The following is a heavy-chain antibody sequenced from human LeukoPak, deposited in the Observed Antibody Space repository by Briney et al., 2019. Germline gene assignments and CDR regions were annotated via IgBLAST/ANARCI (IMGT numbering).Heavy chain of an antibody. D-gene: IGHD5-12*01. CDR1: GFTFSSYA. V-gene: IGHV3-23*01. CDR2: ISGSGAYT. CDR3: AREYSGYPVFDY. Sequence: PGGSLRLSCAASGFTFSSYAMTWVRQAPGEGLEWASAISGSGAYTQYADSVKGRFTISRDNSKNALFLQMNSLRAEDTAVYYCAREYSGYPVFDYWGQGTLVTVSS. J-gene: IGHJ4*02.